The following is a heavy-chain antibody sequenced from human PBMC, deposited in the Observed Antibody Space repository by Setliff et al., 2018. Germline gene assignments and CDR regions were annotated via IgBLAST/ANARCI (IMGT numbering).Heavy chain of an antibody. V-gene: IGHV3-21*01. Sequence: GGSLRLSCAASGFTFSSYSMNWVRQAPGKGLEWVSSISSSSYIYYADSVKGRFTISRDNAKNSLYLQMNSLRAEDTAVYYCARGGDGYNNGMDVWGQGTMVTVSS. CDR3: ARGGDGYNNGMDV. CDR1: GFTFSSYS. CDR2: ISSSSYI. D-gene: IGHD5-12*01. J-gene: IGHJ6*02.